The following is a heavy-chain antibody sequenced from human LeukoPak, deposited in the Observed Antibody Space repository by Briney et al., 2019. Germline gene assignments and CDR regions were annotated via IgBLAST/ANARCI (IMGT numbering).Heavy chain of an antibody. J-gene: IGHJ4*02. V-gene: IGHV3-74*03. CDR1: GFSFSSYW. CDR2: ISPDGSSA. CDR3: ARVSFCPRCHFDY. Sequence: GGSLRLSCAASGFSFSSYWMDWVRHAPGKGLVWVARISPDGSSALSADSVRGRFTISRDNADNTLYLQLNSLRAEDTAVYYCARVSFCPRCHFDYWGQGTLVTVSS. D-gene: IGHD2/OR15-2a*01.